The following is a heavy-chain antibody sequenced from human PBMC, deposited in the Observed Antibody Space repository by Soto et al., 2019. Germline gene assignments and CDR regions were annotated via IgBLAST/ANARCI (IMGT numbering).Heavy chain of an antibody. J-gene: IGHJ2*01. V-gene: IGHV4-59*08. CDR2: IFYSGNT. Sequence: QVQLQESGPGLVKPSETLSLTCTVSGGSISDYYWSWIRQPPGKGLEWIGSIFYSGNTNYNPSLKSRLTISVDTSKNQFSLRLRSVTAADTAVYYCARPGVGATIWYFDLWGRGTLVNVSS. CDR1: GGSISDYY. CDR3: ARPGVGATIWYFDL. D-gene: IGHD1-26*01.